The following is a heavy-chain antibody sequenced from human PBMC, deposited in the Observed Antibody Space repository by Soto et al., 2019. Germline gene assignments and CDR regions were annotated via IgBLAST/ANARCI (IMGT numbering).Heavy chain of an antibody. D-gene: IGHD4-17*01. CDR1: GFSLTTTHMG. V-gene: IGHV2-5*02. CDR2: IYWDDDK. CDR3: AHAGDYXXXXXXX. Sequence: QITLKESGPPLVRPAQTLTLTCAFSGFSLTTTHMGVAWIRQPPGKALEWLALIYWDDDKRYSPSLKNRLAISKDTXXXXVVLTITNXXXXXXXXXXCAHAGDYXXXXXXXWG. J-gene: IGHJ1*01.